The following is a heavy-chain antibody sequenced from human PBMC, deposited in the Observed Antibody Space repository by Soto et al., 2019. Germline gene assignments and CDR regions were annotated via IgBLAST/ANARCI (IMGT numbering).Heavy chain of an antibody. D-gene: IGHD2-21*02. V-gene: IGHV3-74*01. CDR2: INSDGSST. CDR3: ARGPGGNSAFDH. CDR1: GFTLSSYW. Sequence: GGSLRLSCAASGFTLSSYWMHWVRQVPGKGLVWVSRINSDGSSTTYADTVKGRFTISRDNAKNTLYLQMNSLRAEDTAVYYCARGPGGNSAFDHWGQGTLVTVSS. J-gene: IGHJ4*02.